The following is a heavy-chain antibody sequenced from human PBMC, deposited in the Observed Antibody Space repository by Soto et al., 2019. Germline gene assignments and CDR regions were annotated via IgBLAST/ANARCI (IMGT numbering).Heavy chain of an antibody. CDR3: ARDYYDSSGYYNYYYYGMDV. D-gene: IGHD3-22*01. J-gene: IGHJ6*02. V-gene: IGHV1-69*13. CDR1: GGTFSSYA. Sequence: SVKVSCKASGGTFSSYAISWVRQAPGQGLEWMGGIIPIFGTANYAQKFQGRVTITADESTSTAYMELSSLRSEDTAVYYCARDYYDSSGYYNYYYYGMDVWGQGTTVTVSS. CDR2: IIPIFGTA.